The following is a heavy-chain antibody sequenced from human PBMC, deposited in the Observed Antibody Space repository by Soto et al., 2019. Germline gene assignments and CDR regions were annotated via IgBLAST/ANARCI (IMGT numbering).Heavy chain of an antibody. D-gene: IGHD3-3*01. CDR3: ATGFWSVPIAHYFDY. CDR1: GGSFSTYA. CDR2: IIPLFGTE. Sequence: QVHLVQSGAEVKKPGSSVKVSCNASGGSFSTYAINWLRQAPGQGLEWMGGIIPLFGTENYAQNFQDRFTFTADKSTTTAYMEVRSLTSEDTAVYYCATGFWSVPIAHYFDYWGQGTLVTVSS. V-gene: IGHV1-69*06. J-gene: IGHJ4*01.